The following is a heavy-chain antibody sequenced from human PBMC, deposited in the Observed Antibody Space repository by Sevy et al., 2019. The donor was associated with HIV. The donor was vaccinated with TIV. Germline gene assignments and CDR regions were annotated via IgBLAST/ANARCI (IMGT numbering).Heavy chain of an antibody. Sequence: ASVKVSCKASGYSFISYGINWVRQAPGQGLEWMGWISPYNGYTTSAQKFQDRVTLTTDTSTSTAYMELRSLRSDDTAVYYCARDDTYSDPARYHYSYMDVWCKGTTVTVSS. J-gene: IGHJ6*03. CDR2: ISPYNGYT. V-gene: IGHV1-18*01. CDR3: ARDDTYSDPARYHYSYMDV. D-gene: IGHD1-26*01. CDR1: GYSFISYG.